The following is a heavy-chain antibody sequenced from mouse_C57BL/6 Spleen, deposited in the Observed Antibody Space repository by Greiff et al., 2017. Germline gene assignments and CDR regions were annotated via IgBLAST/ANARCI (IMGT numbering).Heavy chain of an antibody. Sequence: VQLQQSGPELVKPGASVKISCKASGYAFSSSWMNWVKQRPGEGLEWIGRIYPGDGDTNYNGKFKGKATLTADKSSSTAYMQISSLTYEDSAVYCCARKTTVDSMDYWGQGTSVTVSA. D-gene: IGHD1-1*01. CDR3: ARKTTVDSMDY. V-gene: IGHV1-82*01. CDR1: GYAFSSSW. J-gene: IGHJ4*01. CDR2: IYPGDGDT.